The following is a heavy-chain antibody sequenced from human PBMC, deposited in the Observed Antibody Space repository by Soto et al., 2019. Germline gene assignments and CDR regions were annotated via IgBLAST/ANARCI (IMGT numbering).Heavy chain of an antibody. J-gene: IGHJ6*02. V-gene: IGHV3-23*01. CDR1: GFTFSSYA. CDR2: ISGSGGST. D-gene: IGHD3-10*01. Sequence: GSLRLSCAASGFTFSSYAMSWVRQAPGKGLEWVSAISGSGGSTYYADSVKGRFTISRDNSKNTLYLQMNSLRAEDTAVYYCAKDSITMVRGVIIPNYYGMDVWGQGTTVTVSS. CDR3: AKDSITMVRGVIIPNYYGMDV.